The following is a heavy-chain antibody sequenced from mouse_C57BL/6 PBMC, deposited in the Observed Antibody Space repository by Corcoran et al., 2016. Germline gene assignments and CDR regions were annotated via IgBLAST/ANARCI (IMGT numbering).Heavy chain of an antibody. CDR2: IDPANGNT. CDR1: GFNINNTY. CDR3: ARSMGRRWYVDV. V-gene: IGHV14-3*01. J-gene: IGHJ1*03. Sequence: EVQLQQSVAELVSPGSSVKLSCTASGFNINNTYMHWVKHRPEQSLEWIGRIDPANGNTKYAPKFQGKATITADAASNTAYLQLSSLTSEDTAIYYCARSMGRRWYVDVWGTGTTVTVS. D-gene: IGHD1-1*02.